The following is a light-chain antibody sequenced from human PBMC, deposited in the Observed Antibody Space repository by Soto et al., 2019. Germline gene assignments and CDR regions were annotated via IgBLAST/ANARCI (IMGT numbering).Light chain of an antibody. Sequence: QSVLTQPASVSGSPGQSITISCTGTSSDVGRYNYVSWYQQHPGKAPKLTIYDVSNRPSGVSSRFSGSKSGNTASLTISGLQAEDEADYYCSSFTSSSPYVFGTGTKLTVL. V-gene: IGLV2-14*01. J-gene: IGLJ1*01. CDR2: DVS. CDR3: SSFTSSSPYV. CDR1: SSDVGRYNY.